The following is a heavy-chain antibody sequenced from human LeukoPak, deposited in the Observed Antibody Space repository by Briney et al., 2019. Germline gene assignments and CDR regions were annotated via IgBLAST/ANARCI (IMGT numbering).Heavy chain of an antibody. Sequence: GESLKISCKGSGFSFTDYWTAWVRQVPGKGLEWMGIIYPRDSDTRYSPSFQGQVTISADKSISTAYLQWSSLKASDTAMHYCARTLPNWFDPWGQGTLVTVSS. V-gene: IGHV5-51*01. J-gene: IGHJ5*02. D-gene: IGHD1-26*01. CDR1: GFSFTDYW. CDR3: ARTLPNWFDP. CDR2: IYPRDSDT.